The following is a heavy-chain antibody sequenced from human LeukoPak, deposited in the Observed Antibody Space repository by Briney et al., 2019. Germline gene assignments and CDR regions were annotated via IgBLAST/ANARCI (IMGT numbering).Heavy chain of an antibody. CDR1: GGSISSSSYY. V-gene: IGHV4-39*01. Sequence: KPSETLSLTCTVSGGSISSSSYYWGWIRQPPGKGLEWIGSIYCSGSTYYNPSLKSRVTISVDTSKNQFSLKLSSVTAADTAVYYCARIYDFWSGYYPYNWFDPWGQGTLVTVSS. D-gene: IGHD3-3*01. CDR3: ARIYDFWSGYYPYNWFDP. J-gene: IGHJ5*02. CDR2: IYCSGST.